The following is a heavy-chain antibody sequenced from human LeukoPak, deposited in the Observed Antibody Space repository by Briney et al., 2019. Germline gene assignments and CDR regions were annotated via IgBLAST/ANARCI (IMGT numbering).Heavy chain of an antibody. J-gene: IGHJ4*02. CDR3: ARGGDIVVVPAAIVLDY. Sequence: GRSLRLSCAASGFTFSSYAMHWVRQAPGKGLEWVAVISYDGSNKYYADSVKGRFTISRDNSKNTLYLQMNSLRAEDMAVYYCARGGDIVVVPAAIVLDYWGQGTLVTVSS. CDR2: ISYDGSNK. CDR1: GFTFSSYA. D-gene: IGHD2-2*01. V-gene: IGHV3-30*04.